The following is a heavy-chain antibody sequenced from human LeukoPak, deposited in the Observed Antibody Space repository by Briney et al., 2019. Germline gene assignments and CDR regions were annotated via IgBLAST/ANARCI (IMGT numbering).Heavy chain of an antibody. J-gene: IGHJ6*02. CDR1: GYTFTGYY. CDR3: ARGLVGATLYYYYGMDV. Sequence: EASVKVSCKASGYTFTGYYMHWVRQATGQGLEWMGWMNPNSGNTDYAQKFQGRVTMTRNTSISTAYMELSSLRSGDTAVYYCARGLVGATLYYYYGMDVWGQGTTVTVSS. D-gene: IGHD1-26*01. V-gene: IGHV1-8*02. CDR2: MNPNSGNT.